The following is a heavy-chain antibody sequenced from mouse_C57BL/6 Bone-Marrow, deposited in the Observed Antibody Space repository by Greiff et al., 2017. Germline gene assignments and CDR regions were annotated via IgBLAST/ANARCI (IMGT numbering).Heavy chain of an antibody. J-gene: IGHJ3*01. CDR2: IWSGGST. Sequence: VMLVESGPGLVQPSQSLSITCTVSGFSLTSYGVHWVRQSPGKGLEWLGVIWSGGSTDYNAAFISRLSISKDNSKSQVFFKMNSLQADDTAIYYCARESNWAWFAYWGQGTLVTVSA. D-gene: IGHD4-1*01. V-gene: IGHV2-2*01. CDR3: ARESNWAWFAY. CDR1: GFSLTSYG.